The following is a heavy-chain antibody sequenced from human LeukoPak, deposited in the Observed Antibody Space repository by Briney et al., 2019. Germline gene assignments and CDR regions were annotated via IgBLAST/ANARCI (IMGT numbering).Heavy chain of an antibody. V-gene: IGHV1-58*02. CDR1: GFTFTSSA. Sequence: ASVKVSCKASGFTFTSSAMQWVRQARGQRLEWIGWIVVGSGNTNYAQKFQERVTITRDMSTSTAYMELSSLRSEDTAVYYCAAETPFKTHPLLSPRTTVTTNSTRRHYYYYGMDVWGQGTTVTVSS. J-gene: IGHJ6*02. D-gene: IGHD4-11*01. CDR2: IVVGSGNT. CDR3: AAETPFKTHPLLSPRTTVTTNSTRRHYYYYGMDV.